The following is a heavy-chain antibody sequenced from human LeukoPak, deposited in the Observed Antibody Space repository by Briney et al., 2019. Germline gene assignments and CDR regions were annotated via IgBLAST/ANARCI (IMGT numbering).Heavy chain of an antibody. V-gene: IGHV3-23*01. CDR1: GFTFSSYA. D-gene: IGHD2-2*01. CDR3: AKDQYQLLVRSYYYGMDV. Sequence: GGSLRLSCAASGFTFSSYAMSWVRRAPGEGLEWVSAISGSGGSTYYADSVKGRFTISRDNSKNTLYLQMNSLRAEDTAVYYCAKDQYQLLVRSYYYGMDVWGKGTTVTVSS. J-gene: IGHJ6*04. CDR2: ISGSGGST.